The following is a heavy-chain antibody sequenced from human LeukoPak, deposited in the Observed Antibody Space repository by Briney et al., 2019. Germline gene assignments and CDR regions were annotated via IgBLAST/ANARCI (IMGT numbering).Heavy chain of an antibody. D-gene: IGHD3-22*01. CDR2: INGDGSRT. Sequence: PGGSLRLSCAASGFTFTNYAMSWVRQAPGKGLEWVSSINGDGSRTYSADSVKGRFTISRENSKNTLSLQMSSLSAEDTALYYCAKYYYDGAAYSFDYWGQGTLVTVSS. CDR3: AKYYYDGAAYSFDY. CDR1: GFTFTNYA. J-gene: IGHJ4*02. V-gene: IGHV3-23*01.